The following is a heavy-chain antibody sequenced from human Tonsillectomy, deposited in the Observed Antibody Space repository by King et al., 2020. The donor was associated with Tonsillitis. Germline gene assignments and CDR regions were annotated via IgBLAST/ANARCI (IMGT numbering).Heavy chain of an antibody. CDR3: ARGRGSSGWYYFDY. J-gene: IGHJ4*02. D-gene: IGHD6-19*01. CDR1: GGSFSGYY. Sequence: VQLQQWGAGLLKPSETLSLTCAVYGGSFSGYYWSWIRQPPGKGLEWIGEINHSGSTNYNPSLKRRVTISVDTSKNQFSLKLSSVTAADTAVYYCARGRGSSGWYYFDYWGQGTLVTVSS. V-gene: IGHV4-34*01. CDR2: INHSGST.